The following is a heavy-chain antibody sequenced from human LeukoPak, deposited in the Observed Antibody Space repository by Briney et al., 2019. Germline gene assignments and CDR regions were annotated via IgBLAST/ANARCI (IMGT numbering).Heavy chain of an antibody. D-gene: IGHD5-18*01. CDR1: GGSISSGGYY. CDR3: ARDLTAMVKEGAFDI. J-gene: IGHJ3*02. Sequence: PSGTLSLTCTVSGGSISSGGYYWSWIRQHPGKGLEWIGYIYYSGSTYYNPSLKSRVTISVDTSKNQFSLKLSSVTAADTAVYYCARDLTAMVKEGAFDIWGQGTMVTVSS. V-gene: IGHV4-61*08. CDR2: IYYSGST.